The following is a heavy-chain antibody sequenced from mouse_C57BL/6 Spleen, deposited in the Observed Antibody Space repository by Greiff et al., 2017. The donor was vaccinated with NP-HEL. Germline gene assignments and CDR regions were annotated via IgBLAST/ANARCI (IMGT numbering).Heavy chain of an antibody. CDR1: GYTFTSYW. CDR2: IHPNSGST. V-gene: IGHV1-64*01. Sequence: QVQLQQPGAELVKPGASVKLSCKASGYTFTSYWMHWVKQRPGQGLEWIGMIHPNSGSTNYNEKFKSKATLTVDKSSSTAYMQLSSLTSEDSAVYYCARYTTVVATPYYFDYWGQGTTLTVSS. J-gene: IGHJ2*01. CDR3: ARYTTVVATPYYFDY. D-gene: IGHD1-1*01.